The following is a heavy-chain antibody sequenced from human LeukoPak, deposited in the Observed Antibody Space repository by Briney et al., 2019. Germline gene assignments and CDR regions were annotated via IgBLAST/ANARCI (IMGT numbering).Heavy chain of an antibody. J-gene: IGHJ3*02. CDR1: GFTFDDYG. CDR2: ISSSSSTI. Sequence: GGSLRLSCAASGFTFDDYGMNWVRQAPGKGLEWVSYISSSSSTIYYADSVKGRFTISRDNAKNSLYLQMNSLRAEDTAVYYCARDLDYNDFWSGYHTGAFDIWGQGTMVTVSS. D-gene: IGHD3-3*01. CDR3: ARDLDYNDFWSGYHTGAFDI. V-gene: IGHV3-48*01.